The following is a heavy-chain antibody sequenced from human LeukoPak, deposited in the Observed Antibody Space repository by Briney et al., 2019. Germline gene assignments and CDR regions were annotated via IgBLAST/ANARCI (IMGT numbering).Heavy chain of an antibody. CDR1: GYTFTGYY. D-gene: IGHD3-16*02. J-gene: IGHJ4*02. CDR3: ARDSYDYVWGSYRYPGY. V-gene: IGHV1-8*02. CDR2: MNPNSGNT. Sequence: ASVKVSCKASGYTFTGYYIHWVRQAPGQGLEWMGWMNPNSGNTGYAQKFQGRVTMTRNTSISTAYMELSSLRSEDTAVYYCARDSYDYVWGSYRYPGYWGQGTLVTVSS.